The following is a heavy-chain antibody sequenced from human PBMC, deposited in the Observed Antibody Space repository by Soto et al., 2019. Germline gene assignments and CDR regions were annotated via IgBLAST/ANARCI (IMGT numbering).Heavy chain of an antibody. D-gene: IGHD1-26*01. J-gene: IGHJ3*02. CDR2: ISYDGSNK. CDR1: GFTFSSYA. CDR3: ARGLGIVGATTEVEPAFDI. V-gene: IGHV3-30-3*01. Sequence: QVQLVESGGGVVQPGRSLRLSCAASGFTFSSYAMHWVRQAPGKGLEWVAVISYDGSNKYYADSVKGRFTISRDNSKNTLYLQMNSLRAEDTAVYYCARGLGIVGATTEVEPAFDIWGQGTMVTVSS.